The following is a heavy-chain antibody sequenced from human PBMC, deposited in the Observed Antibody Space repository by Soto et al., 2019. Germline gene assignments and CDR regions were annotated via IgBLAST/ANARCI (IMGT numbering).Heavy chain of an antibody. J-gene: IGHJ2*01. CDR1: GFTFSRYD. CDR3: VRAPYDYGLYWYFDR. Sequence: GGSLRLSCAASGFTFSRYDMHWVRQAIGKGLEWVSAIGSAGDTYYPDSVKGRFTVSRENAKNSLYLQLNSLRAEDTAVYYCVRAPYDYGLYWYFDRWGRGTLVTVSS. V-gene: IGHV3-13*01. CDR2: IGSAGDT. D-gene: IGHD4-17*01.